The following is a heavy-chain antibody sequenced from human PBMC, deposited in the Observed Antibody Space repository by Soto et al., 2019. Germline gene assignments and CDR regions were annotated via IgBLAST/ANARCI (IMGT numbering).Heavy chain of an antibody. J-gene: IGHJ6*02. CDR2: IHHSGKT. V-gene: IGHV4-31*02. D-gene: IGHD5-18*01. Sequence: WTWIRQSPAKGLEWIGYIHHSGKTYYNSSLKSRVTISVDTSKSQVSLKLSSVTAADTAVYYCARASGYSYPPAYAMAVWGQGATVTVSS. CDR3: ARASGYSYPPAYAMAV.